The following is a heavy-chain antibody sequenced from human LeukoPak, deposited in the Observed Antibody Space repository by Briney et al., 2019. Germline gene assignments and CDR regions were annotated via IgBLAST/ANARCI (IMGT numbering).Heavy chain of an antibody. CDR1: GLTFSSYA. CDR2: IGGSGGST. J-gene: IGHJ4*02. D-gene: IGHD5-18*01. V-gene: IGHV3-23*01. Sequence: PGGSLRLSCAASGLTFSSYAMSWVRQAPGKGLEWVSAIGGSGGSTYYADSVKGRFTISRDNSKNTLYLQVNSLRAEDTAVYYCAKGNGYSYGRYYFDYWGQGTLVTVSS. CDR3: AKGNGYSYGRYYFDY.